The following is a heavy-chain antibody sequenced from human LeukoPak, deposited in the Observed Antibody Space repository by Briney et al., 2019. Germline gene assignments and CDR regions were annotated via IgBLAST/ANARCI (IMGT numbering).Heavy chain of an antibody. J-gene: IGHJ4*02. CDR2: INTDGTVT. CDR3: ATKQWLAPPPDS. V-gene: IGHV3-74*01. CDR1: VFTFSNYW. D-gene: IGHD6-19*01. Sequence: PGGSLRLSCAASVFTFSNYWMLWVRQAPGKGLDSVSRINTDGTVTTYADSVKGRFTVSRDNADNTMFLQMHSVRDEDTAVYYCATKQWLAPPPDSWGQGTPVTVSS.